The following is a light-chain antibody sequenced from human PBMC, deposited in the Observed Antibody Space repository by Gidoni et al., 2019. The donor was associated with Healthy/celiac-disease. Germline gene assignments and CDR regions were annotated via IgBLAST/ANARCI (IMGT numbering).Light chain of an antibody. J-gene: IGKJ2*01. CDR2: AAS. V-gene: IGKV1-39*01. CDR3: QQSYSTPYT. CDR1: QSMSSY. Sequence: IQLTTSPSSLSASVGDRVTITCRASQSMSSYLNWYQQKPGKAPKLLIYAASTLQSGVPSRFSGSGSGTDFTLTISSLQPEDFATYYCQQSYSTPYTFGQGTKQEIK.